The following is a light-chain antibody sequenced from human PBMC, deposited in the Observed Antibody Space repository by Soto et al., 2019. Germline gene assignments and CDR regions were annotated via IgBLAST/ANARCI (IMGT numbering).Light chain of an antibody. J-gene: IGLJ3*02. CDR3: QTWGTGIGV. Sequence: QSVLTQSPSASASLGASVKLICTLSSGHSSYAIAWHQQQPEKGPRYLMKLNSDGSHSKGDGIPDRFSGSSSGAERYLTISSLQSEDEADYYCQTWGTGIGVFGGGTKLTVL. CDR2: LNSDGSH. V-gene: IGLV4-69*01. CDR1: SGHSSYA.